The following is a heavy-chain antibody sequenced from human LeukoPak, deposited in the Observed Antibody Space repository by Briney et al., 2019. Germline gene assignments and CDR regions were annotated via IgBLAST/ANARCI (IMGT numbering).Heavy chain of an antibody. J-gene: IGHJ4*02. CDR2: ISGSGGST. D-gene: IGHD1-26*01. Sequence: AGGSLRLSCAASGFTFSSYAMSWVRQAPGKGLEWVSDISGSGGSTYYVDSVKGRFTISRDNAKNTLYLQMNSLRAEDTAVYYCAKSQGVVGASLYSFDYWGQGTLVTVSS. V-gene: IGHV3-23*01. CDR1: GFTFSSYA. CDR3: AKSQGVVGASLYSFDY.